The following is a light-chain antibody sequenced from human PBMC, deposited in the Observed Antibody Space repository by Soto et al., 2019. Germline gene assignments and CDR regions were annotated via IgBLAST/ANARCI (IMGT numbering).Light chain of an antibody. CDR3: QQTYRLPWT. CDR1: QTISYY. V-gene: IGKV1-39*01. J-gene: IGKJ1*01. CDR2: SAS. Sequence: DIQMTQSPSSLSASVGDRVTLTCRASQTISYYVNWYQQKPGKAPMLLIYSASSLQSGVPSRFSGSGSGTDLTLTINSLQPEDFATYICQQTYRLPWTFGQGTKVDIK.